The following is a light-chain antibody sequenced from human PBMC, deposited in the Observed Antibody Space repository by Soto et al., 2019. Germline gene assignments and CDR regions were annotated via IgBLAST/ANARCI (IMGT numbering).Light chain of an antibody. V-gene: IGKV3-11*01. CDR3: QQRTDWPPVYT. J-gene: IGKJ2*01. CDR2: DVS. CDR1: QSVSSF. Sequence: EIVLTQSPVTLSLSPGDRATLSCRPSQSVSSFLAWYQQKPGQPPRLLIYDVSNRAAGIPARFSGSGSGTDFTLTISSLGPEDFAVYYCQQRTDWPPVYTFGQGTKLEIK.